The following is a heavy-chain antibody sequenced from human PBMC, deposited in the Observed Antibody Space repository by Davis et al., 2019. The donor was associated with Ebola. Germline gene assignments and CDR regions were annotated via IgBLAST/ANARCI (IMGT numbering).Heavy chain of an antibody. CDR3: AREGIRITMVQGDSRFDP. CDR2: TIPIFVKA. D-gene: IGHD3-10*01. CDR1: GGTFSSYA. V-gene: IGHV1-69*06. Sequence: AASVKVSCKASGGTFSSYAISWVRQAPGQGLEWMGGTIPIFVKANYAQKFQGRVTITADKSTSTAYMELSSLRSEDTAVYYCAREGIRITMVQGDSRFDPWGQGTLVTVSS. J-gene: IGHJ5*02.